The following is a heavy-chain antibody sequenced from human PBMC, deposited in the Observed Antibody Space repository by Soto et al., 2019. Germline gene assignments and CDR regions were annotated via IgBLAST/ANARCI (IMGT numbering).Heavy chain of an antibody. Sequence: PSETLSLTCTVSGPAIRDYSWSFIRQPPGKGLEWIGYINYSGSTNYNPSLRSRVTMSVDTSKNQLSLRLTSVSAADTAVYYCARDDYDSSGFYSDWFDPWGQGTLVTVSS. V-gene: IGHV4-59*01. D-gene: IGHD3-22*01. CDR2: INYSGST. J-gene: IGHJ5*02. CDR1: GPAIRDYS. CDR3: ARDDYDSSGFYSDWFDP.